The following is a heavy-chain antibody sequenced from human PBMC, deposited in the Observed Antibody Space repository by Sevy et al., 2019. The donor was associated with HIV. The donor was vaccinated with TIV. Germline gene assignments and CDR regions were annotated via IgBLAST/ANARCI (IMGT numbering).Heavy chain of an antibody. CDR2: ISSSSSYI. V-gene: IGHV3-21*01. CDR1: GFTFSSYS. J-gene: IGHJ3*02. D-gene: IGHD3-22*01. CDR3: ARDQTMIVVVSPDAFDI. Sequence: GGSLRLSCAASGFTFSSYSMNWVRQAPGKGLEWVSCISSSSSYIYYADSVKGRFTISRDNAKNSLYLQMNSLRAEDTAVYYCARDQTMIVVVSPDAFDIWGQGTMVTVSS.